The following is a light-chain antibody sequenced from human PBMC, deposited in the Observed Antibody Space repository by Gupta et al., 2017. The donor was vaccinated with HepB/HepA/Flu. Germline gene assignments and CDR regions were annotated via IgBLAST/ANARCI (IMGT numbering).Light chain of an antibody. CDR1: RSSYVSPNNGTY. J-gene: IGKJ1*01. V-gene: IGKV4-1*01. Sequence: DILLTQSPASLAVSLGERATVNCKSSRSSYVSPNNGTYLAWYQQKAGQPPKLLIYWAYTRQSGVPDRFSGRGSGTDFTLIIASRQAEDVVVCYCDQKVNLPKAFGQGTKVEIK. CDR3: DQKVNLPKA. CDR2: WAY.